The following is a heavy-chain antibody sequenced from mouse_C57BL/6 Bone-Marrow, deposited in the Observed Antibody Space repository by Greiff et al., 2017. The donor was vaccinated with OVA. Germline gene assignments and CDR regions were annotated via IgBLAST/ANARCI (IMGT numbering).Heavy chain of an antibody. CDR3: ARNMYYGSSPAWFAY. CDR2: IWTGGGT. CDR1: GFSLTSYA. Sequence: VQLVESGPGLVAPSQSLSITCTVSGFSLTSYAISWVRQPPGKGLEWLGVIWTGGGTNYNSALKSRLSISKDNSKSQVFLKMNSLQTDDTARYYCARNMYYGSSPAWFAYWGQGTLVTVSA. D-gene: IGHD1-1*01. J-gene: IGHJ3*01. V-gene: IGHV2-9-1*01.